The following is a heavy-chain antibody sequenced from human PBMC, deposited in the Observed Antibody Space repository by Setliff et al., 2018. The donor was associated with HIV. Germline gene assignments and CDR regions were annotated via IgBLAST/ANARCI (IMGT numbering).Heavy chain of an antibody. CDR2: IDYSGST. CDR1: GGSISSSSYY. V-gene: IGHV4-39*07. J-gene: IGHJ4*02. Sequence: SETLSLTCTVSGGSISSSSYYWGWIRQPPGKGLEWIGSIDYSGSTYYNPSLKSRVPISVDTSKSQFSLKLSSVTAADTAVYYCARKPGFCSGGGCRGYFDYWGQGTLVTVSS. D-gene: IGHD2-15*01. CDR3: ARKPGFCSGGGCRGYFDY.